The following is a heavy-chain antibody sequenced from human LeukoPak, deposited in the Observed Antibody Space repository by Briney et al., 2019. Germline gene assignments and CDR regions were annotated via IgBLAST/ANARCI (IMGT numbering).Heavy chain of an antibody. CDR3: ARARTGYSSSWYMSWFDP. D-gene: IGHD6-13*01. Sequence: SETLSLTCAVYGGSFSGYYWSWIRQPPGKGLEWIGETNHSGSTNYNPSLKSRVTISADTSKNQFSLKLSSVTAADTAVYYCARARTGYSSSWYMSWFDPWGQGTLVTVSS. CDR2: TNHSGST. J-gene: IGHJ5*02. CDR1: GGSFSGYY. V-gene: IGHV4-34*01.